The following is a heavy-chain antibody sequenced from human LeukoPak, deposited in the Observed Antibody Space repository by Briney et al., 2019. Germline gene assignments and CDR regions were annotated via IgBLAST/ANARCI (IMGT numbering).Heavy chain of an antibody. CDR1: GFTFSNYG. V-gene: IGHV3-33*01. J-gene: IGHJ3*02. Sequence: GGSLRLSCAASGFTFSNYGMHWVRQAPGKGLEWVALIRFDGSHKYYADSVKGRFTISRDNSKNTLFLQMNSLRAEDTAVYYCARGRVGAPDVFGIWGQGTMVTVSS. CDR3: ARGRVGAPDVFGI. CDR2: IRFDGSHK. D-gene: IGHD1-26*01.